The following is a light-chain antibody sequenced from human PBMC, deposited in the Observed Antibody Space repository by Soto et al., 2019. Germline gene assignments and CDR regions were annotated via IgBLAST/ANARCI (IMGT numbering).Light chain of an antibody. CDR2: GAS. J-gene: IGKJ1*01. CDR3: QQFGTSTRT. Sequence: EIVLTQSPGTLSLSPRERATLSCMASQSVSNKYLAWYQQKPGQAPRLLLYGASSRATGIPDRFSASGSGTDFTLTISRLQNEDFAVYDCQQFGTSTRTFGQGTKVDIK. V-gene: IGKV3-20*01. CDR1: QSVSNKY.